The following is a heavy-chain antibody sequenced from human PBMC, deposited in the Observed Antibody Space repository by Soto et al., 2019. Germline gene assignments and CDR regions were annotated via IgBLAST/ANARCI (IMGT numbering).Heavy chain of an antibody. V-gene: IGHV3-33*01. CDR1: GFTFSGYG. CDR2: IWNDGSKQ. CDR3: ASDDDNEANAIDF. J-gene: IGHJ4*02. Sequence: PGGSLRLSCVASGFTFSGYGMHWVRQAQGKGLEWVAVIWNDGSKQVYDDSVKGRFTISRDNSKNTLYLEMDSLRAPDTSVYYCASDDDNEANAIDFWGQGT. D-gene: IGHD1-1*01.